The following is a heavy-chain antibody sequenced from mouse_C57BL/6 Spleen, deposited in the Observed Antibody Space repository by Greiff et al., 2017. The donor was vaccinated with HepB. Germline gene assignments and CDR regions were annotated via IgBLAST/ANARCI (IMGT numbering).Heavy chain of an antibody. D-gene: IGHD2-10*01. V-gene: IGHV1-55*01. J-gene: IGHJ1*03. Sequence: QVQLQQPGAELVKPGASVKMSCKASGYTFTSYWITWVQQRPGQGLAWIGDIYPGSGSTNYNEKFKSKATLTVATSSSTSYMQLSSLTSEDSAVYYCARTAYYGNYGWYFDVWGTGTTVTVSS. CDR1: GYTFTSYW. CDR3: ARTAYYGNYGWYFDV. CDR2: IYPGSGST.